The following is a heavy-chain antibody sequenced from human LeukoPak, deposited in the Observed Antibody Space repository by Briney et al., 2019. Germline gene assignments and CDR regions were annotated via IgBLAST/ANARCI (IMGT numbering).Heavy chain of an antibody. CDR2: IDTSGST. D-gene: IGHD1-26*01. Sequence: SETLCLTCTVSGGSISSGNYYWSWIRQPAGKGLEWIGRIDTSGSTNYNPSFKSRVTISVDTSKNQFSLKVDSVTAADTAVYYCARDHPTPTTGYMDVWGKGTTVTVSS. CDR1: GGSISSGNYY. CDR3: ARDHPTPTTGYMDV. J-gene: IGHJ6*03. V-gene: IGHV4-61*02.